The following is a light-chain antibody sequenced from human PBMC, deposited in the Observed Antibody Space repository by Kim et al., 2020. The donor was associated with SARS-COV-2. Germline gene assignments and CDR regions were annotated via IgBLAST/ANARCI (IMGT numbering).Light chain of an antibody. CDR1: QSVKNN. Sequence: VAPGEGGTRSCRADQSVKNNLAWYQQQPGQAPRLLIHGTFSRAAGVPARFSGSGSGTEFTLTISSLQSEDSAVYYCQQYNDWPLFTFGGGTKLEI. V-gene: IGKV3-15*01. CDR2: GTF. CDR3: QQYNDWPLFT. J-gene: IGKJ4*01.